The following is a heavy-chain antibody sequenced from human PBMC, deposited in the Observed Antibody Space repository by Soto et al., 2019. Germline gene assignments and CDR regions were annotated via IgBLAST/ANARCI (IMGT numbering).Heavy chain of an antibody. CDR1: GFSFSNYA. V-gene: IGHV3-23*01. Sequence: PGGSLRLSCAASGFSFSNYAMNWVRQAPGKGLEWVSVISGSGGSASYADSVQGRFTISRDNSNNTLYLQMNSLRAEDTAIYFCARETLRLKAQNPHFYGMDDWGQGTTVTVSS. CDR3: ARETLRLKAQNPHFYGMDD. J-gene: IGHJ6*02. D-gene: IGHD3-16*01. CDR2: ISGSGGSA.